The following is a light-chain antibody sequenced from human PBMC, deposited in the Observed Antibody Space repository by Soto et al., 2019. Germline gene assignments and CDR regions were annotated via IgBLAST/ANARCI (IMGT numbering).Light chain of an antibody. V-gene: IGKV4-1*01. CDR3: QQYYSTPLT. CDR1: QSVLYSSNNKNY. CDR2: WAS. J-gene: IGKJ4*01. Sequence: DIVMTQSPDSLAVSLGERATINCKSSQSVLYSSNNKNYLAWYQQKPGQPPKLLIYWASTRESGVPDRFSGSGSGTDFTLTISSLQAEDGAVYYSQQYYSTPLTFGGGTNEEIK.